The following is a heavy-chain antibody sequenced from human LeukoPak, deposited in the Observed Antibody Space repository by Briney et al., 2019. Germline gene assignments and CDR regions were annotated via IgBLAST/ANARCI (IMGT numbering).Heavy chain of an antibody. CDR2: ISYDGSNK. D-gene: IGHD2/OR15-2a*01. CDR1: GFTFSSYG. J-gene: IGHJ3*02. Sequence: GRSLRLSCADSGFTFSSYGMHWVRQAPGKGLEWVAVISYDGSNKYYADSVKGRFTISRDNSKNTVYLQMNSLRAEDTAVYYCSDSTRVVDALDIWGQGTMVTVSS. V-gene: IGHV3-30*03. CDR3: SDSTRVVDALDI.